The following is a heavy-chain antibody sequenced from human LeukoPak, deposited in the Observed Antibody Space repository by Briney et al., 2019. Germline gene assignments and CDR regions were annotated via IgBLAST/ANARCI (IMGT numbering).Heavy chain of an antibody. J-gene: IGHJ4*02. Sequence: GGSLRLSCEASGYTVSVNYVSWVRQAPGEGLEWVSTLYSGGSSHYADSVKGRFTISRDNSKNTLYLQMDTLRAEDTAVYYCARGYNYAFSFWGQGTLVTVTS. CDR1: GYTVSVNY. V-gene: IGHV3-66*01. CDR3: ARGYNYAFSF. CDR2: LYSGGSS. D-gene: IGHD5-18*01.